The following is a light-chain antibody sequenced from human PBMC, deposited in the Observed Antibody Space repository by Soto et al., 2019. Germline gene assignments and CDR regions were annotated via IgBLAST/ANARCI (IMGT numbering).Light chain of an antibody. CDR3: LLYYGGVWV. CDR2: STS. J-gene: IGLJ3*02. CDR1: TGAVTGGYY. Sequence: QTVVTQEPSLTVSPGGTVTLTCASSTGAVTGGYYPNWFQQKPGQAPRALIYSTSNKHPWTPARFSGSLLGGKAALTLSGVQPEDEAEYYCLLYYGGVWVFGGGTKVTVL. V-gene: IGLV7-43*01.